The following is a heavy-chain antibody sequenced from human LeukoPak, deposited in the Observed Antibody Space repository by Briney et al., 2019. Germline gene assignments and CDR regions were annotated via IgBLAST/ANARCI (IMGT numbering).Heavy chain of an antibody. Sequence: ASVTVSFTVSGYTLTELSMHWVRQAPGKGLEWMGGFDPEDGETIYAQKFQGRVTMTEDTSTDTAYMELSSLRSEDTAVYHCATSSSYCSGGSCYDFWFDPWGQGTLVTVPS. CDR3: ATSSSYCSGGSCYDFWFDP. D-gene: IGHD2-15*01. V-gene: IGHV1-24*01. CDR2: FDPEDGET. CDR1: GYTLTELS. J-gene: IGHJ5*02.